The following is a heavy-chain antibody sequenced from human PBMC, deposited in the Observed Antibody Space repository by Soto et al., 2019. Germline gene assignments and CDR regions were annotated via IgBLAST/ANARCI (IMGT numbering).Heavy chain of an antibody. V-gene: IGHV1-69*05. D-gene: IGHD6-19*01. CDR2: IIPIFGTA. J-gene: IGHJ1*01. CDR3: ARLWAVAGNEYFQH. Sequence: GASVKVSCKASGGTFSSYTISWVRQAPGQGLEWMGGIIPIFGTANYAQKFQGRVTMTTDTTTSTAYMELRSLRSDDTAVYYCARLWAVAGNEYFQHWGQGTLVTVSS. CDR1: GGTFSSYT.